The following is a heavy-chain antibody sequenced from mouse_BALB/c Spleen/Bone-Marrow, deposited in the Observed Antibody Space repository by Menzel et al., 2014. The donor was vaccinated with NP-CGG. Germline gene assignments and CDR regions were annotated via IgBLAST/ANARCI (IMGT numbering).Heavy chain of an antibody. Sequence: EVQRVESGPSLVKPSQTLSLTCSVTGDSITSGYWNWIRKFPGNKLESMGYISYSGSTYYSPSLKSRIPITRDTSKNQYYLQLNSVTTEDTATYYCATYDGFYFDYWGQGTTLTVSS. CDR1: GDSITSGY. J-gene: IGHJ2*01. CDR2: ISYSGST. CDR3: ATYDGFYFDY. V-gene: IGHV3-8*02. D-gene: IGHD2-3*01.